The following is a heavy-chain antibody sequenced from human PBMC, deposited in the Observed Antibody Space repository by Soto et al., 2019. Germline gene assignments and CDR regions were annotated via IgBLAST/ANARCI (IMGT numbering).Heavy chain of an antibody. CDR2: IFPKFGTT. CDR1: GDTDTNYV. CDR3: EAEMTFGKLSVV. Sequence: QVQLVQSGAEVKKPGSSVKVSCTASGDTDTNYVISWVRQAPGQGLEWMGGIFPKFGTTYSAQKLQDRLTITADESTSTVYMQLSSLRLDDTAVYYCEAEMTFGKLSVVWGQGTTVTVSS. J-gene: IGHJ6*02. D-gene: IGHD3-16*02. V-gene: IGHV1-69*01.